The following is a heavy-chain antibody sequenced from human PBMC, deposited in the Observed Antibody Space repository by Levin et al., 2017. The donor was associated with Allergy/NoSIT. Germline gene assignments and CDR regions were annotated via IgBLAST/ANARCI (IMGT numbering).Heavy chain of an antibody. CDR1: GFTVSSNY. Sequence: GESLKISCAASGFTVSSNYMSWVRQAPGKGLEWVSVIYSGGSTYYADSVKGRFTISRDNSKNTLYLQMNSLRAEDTAVYYCARDIYDFWSGYSHDAFDIWGQGTMVTVSS. CDR2: IYSGGST. D-gene: IGHD3-3*01. V-gene: IGHV3-66*02. CDR3: ARDIYDFWSGYSHDAFDI. J-gene: IGHJ3*02.